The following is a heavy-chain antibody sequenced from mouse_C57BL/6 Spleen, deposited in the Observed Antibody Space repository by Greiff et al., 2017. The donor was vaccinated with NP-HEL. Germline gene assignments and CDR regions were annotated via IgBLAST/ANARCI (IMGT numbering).Heavy chain of an antibody. CDR1: GYSITSGYY. CDR3: ARVRHYYAMDY. J-gene: IGHJ4*01. V-gene: IGHV3-6*01. Sequence: DVKLQESGPGLVKPSQSLSLTCSVTGYSITSGYYWNWIRQFPGNKLEWMGYISYDGSNNYNPSLKNRISITRDTSKNQFFLKLNSVTTEDTATYYCARVRHYYAMDYWGQGTSVTVSS. CDR2: ISYDGSN.